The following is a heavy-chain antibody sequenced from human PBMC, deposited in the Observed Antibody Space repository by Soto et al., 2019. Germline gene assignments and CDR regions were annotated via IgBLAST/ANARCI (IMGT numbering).Heavy chain of an antibody. CDR2: IYYSGST. Sequence: SETLSLTCTVSGGSIRNYYWSWIRQPPGKGLEWIGYIYYSGSTNYNPSLKSRVTISVDTSKNQFSLKLNSVTAADTAVYYCARENYGDCFDYWGQGTLVTVSS. V-gene: IGHV4-59*01. CDR1: GGSIRNYY. D-gene: IGHD4-17*01. J-gene: IGHJ4*02. CDR3: ARENYGDCFDY.